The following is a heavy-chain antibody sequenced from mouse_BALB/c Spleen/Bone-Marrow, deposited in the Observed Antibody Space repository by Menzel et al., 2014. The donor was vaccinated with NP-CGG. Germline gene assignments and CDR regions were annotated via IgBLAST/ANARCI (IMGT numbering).Heavy chain of an antibody. J-gene: IGHJ3*01. CDR1: GFAFSSYD. Sequence: EVQLVESGGGLVKPGGSLKLSCAASGFAFSSYDMSWVRRTPEKRLEWVAYISSGGGSTYYSDTVKGRFTISRDNAKNTLYLQMSSLKSEDTAMYYCARQILRGFAYWGQGTLVTVSA. CDR2: ISSGGGST. V-gene: IGHV5-12-1*01. D-gene: IGHD1-1*01. CDR3: ARQILRGFAY.